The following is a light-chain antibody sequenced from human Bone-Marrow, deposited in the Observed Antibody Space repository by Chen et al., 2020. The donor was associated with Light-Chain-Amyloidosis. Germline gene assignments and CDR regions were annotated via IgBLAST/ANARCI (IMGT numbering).Light chain of an antibody. CDR2: GAS. V-gene: IGKV3-15*01. Sequence: EIVMTQSPATLSVSPGERVTLSCRASQSMSNNLAWYQQKAGQAPRLLIYGASTRATGIPERFSGSGSGTDFTLSISSLQSEDFALYYCQQYKKWPPFTFGGGTKVEIK. CDR1: QSMSNN. J-gene: IGKJ4*01. CDR3: QQYKKWPPFT.